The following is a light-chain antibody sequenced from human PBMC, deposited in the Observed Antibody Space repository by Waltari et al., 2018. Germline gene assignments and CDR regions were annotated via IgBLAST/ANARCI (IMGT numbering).Light chain of an antibody. J-gene: IGKJ4*01. CDR3: QQYYNSPLT. CDR1: QSVLYSSNNKNY. CDR2: WAS. V-gene: IGKV4-1*01. Sequence: DIVMTQSPDSLAVSLGERATIHCKSSQSVLYSSNNKNYLAWYQQKPGQPPKLIIYWASTRESGVPDRVSGSESGTDFTLTISSLQAEDVAVYYCQQYYNSPLTFGGGTKVEIK.